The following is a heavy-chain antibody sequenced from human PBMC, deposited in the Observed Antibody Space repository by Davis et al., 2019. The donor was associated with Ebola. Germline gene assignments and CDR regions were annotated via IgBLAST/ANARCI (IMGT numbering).Heavy chain of an antibody. J-gene: IGHJ5*02. CDR3: ARDLHGYNWFDP. Sequence: ASVKVSCKASGYTFTGYYIHWVRQAPGQGLEWMGRINPNSGGTNYAQKFQGRVTMTRDTSISTAYMELSRLRSDDTAVYYCARDLHGYNWFDPWGQGTLVTVSS. CDR2: INPNSGGT. D-gene: IGHD6-13*01. V-gene: IGHV1-2*06. CDR1: GYTFTGYY.